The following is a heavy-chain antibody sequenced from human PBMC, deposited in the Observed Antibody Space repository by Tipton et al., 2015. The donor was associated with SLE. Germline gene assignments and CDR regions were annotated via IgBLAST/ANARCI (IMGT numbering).Heavy chain of an antibody. CDR2: IYYSGST. Sequence: ETLSLTCTVSGGSISSHYWSWIRQPPGKGLEWIGYIYYSGSTNYNPSLKSRVTISVDTSKNQFSLKLSSVTAADTAVYYCARGVYDYIWGSYRRVAFDIWGQGTMVTVSS. CDR1: GGSISSHY. J-gene: IGHJ3*02. D-gene: IGHD3-16*02. CDR3: ARGVYDYIWGSYRRVAFDI. V-gene: IGHV4-59*11.